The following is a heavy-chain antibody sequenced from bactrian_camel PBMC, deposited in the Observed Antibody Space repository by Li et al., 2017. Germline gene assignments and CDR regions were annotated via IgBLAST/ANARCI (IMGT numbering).Heavy chain of an antibody. CDR1: GYDYSPNYMV. CDR3: AAFDRVAPGALNCGFALRRDVYDF. CDR2: IYTAAGNT. Sequence: HVQLVESGGGSVQAGGSLRLSCAASGYDYSPNYMVMGWFRQSTGKEREGLAVIYTAAGNTFSADSVKGRFTITHDNTKNTLDLQMNNLEPDDTAMYYCAAFDRVAPGALNCGFALRRDVYDFWGQGTQVTVS. V-gene: IGHV3S54*01. D-gene: IGHD7*01. J-gene: IGHJ4*01.